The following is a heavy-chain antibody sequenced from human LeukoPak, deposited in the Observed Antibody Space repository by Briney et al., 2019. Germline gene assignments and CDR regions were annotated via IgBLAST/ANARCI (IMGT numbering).Heavy chain of an antibody. J-gene: IGHJ5*02. CDR1: GYTFTSYG. CDR3: ARVVGCSGGSCYSNWFDP. V-gene: IGHV1-18*01. Sequence: ASVKVSCKASGYTFTSYGISWVRQAPGQGLEWMGWISAYNGNTNYAQKLQGRVTMTTDTSTSTAYMELRSLRSDDTAVYYCARVVGCSGGSCYSNWFDPWGQGTLVTVSS. CDR2: ISAYNGNT. D-gene: IGHD2-15*01.